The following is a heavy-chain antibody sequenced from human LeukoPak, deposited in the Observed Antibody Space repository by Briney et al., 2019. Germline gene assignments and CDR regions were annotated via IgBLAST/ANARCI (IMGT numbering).Heavy chain of an antibody. Sequence: ASVKVSCKASGGTFSSYAISWVRQAPGQGLEWMGWITAYNGNTNYAQKLQGRVTMTTDTSTRTAYMELRSLRSDDTAVYYCARELRVSGAFDFWGQGTMVTVSS. D-gene: IGHD4-17*01. CDR2: ITAYNGNT. V-gene: IGHV1-18*01. CDR3: ARELRVSGAFDF. J-gene: IGHJ3*01. CDR1: GGTFSSYA.